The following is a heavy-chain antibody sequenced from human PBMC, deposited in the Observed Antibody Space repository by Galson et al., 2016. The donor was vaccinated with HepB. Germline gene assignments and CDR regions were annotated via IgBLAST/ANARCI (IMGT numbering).Heavy chain of an antibody. CDR3: ARGGSSPCDY. CDR2: INPNSGGT. J-gene: IGHJ4*02. CDR1: GYTFTGFY. D-gene: IGHD6-6*01. Sequence: SVKVSCKASGYTFTGFYMHWVRQAPGQGLEWMGWINPNSGGTNYAQKFLGRVTMTRDTSIITAYMELGSLRSDDTAMYYCARGGSSPCDYWGQGTLVTVSS. V-gene: IGHV1-2*02.